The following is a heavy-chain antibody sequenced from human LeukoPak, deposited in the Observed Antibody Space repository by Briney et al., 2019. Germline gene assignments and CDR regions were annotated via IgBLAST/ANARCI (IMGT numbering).Heavy chain of an antibody. CDR3: ATEVRVGATRGSAFDI. D-gene: IGHD1-26*01. Sequence: ASVKVSCKVSGYTLTELSMHWVRQAPGKGLEWTGGFDPEDGETIYAQKFQGRVTMTEDTSTDTAYMELSSLRSEDTAVYYCATEVRVGATRGSAFDIWGQGTMVTVSS. CDR1: GYTLTELS. J-gene: IGHJ3*02. V-gene: IGHV1-24*01. CDR2: FDPEDGET.